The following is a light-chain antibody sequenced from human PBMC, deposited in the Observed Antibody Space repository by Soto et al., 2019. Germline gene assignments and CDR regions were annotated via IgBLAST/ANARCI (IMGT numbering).Light chain of an antibody. CDR3: QQRHMWPIT. CDR1: QSVSSSY. Sequence: EFVLTQSPATLSLSPGERATLSCRASQSVSSSYLAWYQQQPGQAPRLLIYGASSRATGIPDRFSGSGSGTDFTLTISSLEPEDSAVYYCQQRHMWPITFGQGTRLEIK. J-gene: IGKJ5*01. CDR2: GAS. V-gene: IGKV3D-20*02.